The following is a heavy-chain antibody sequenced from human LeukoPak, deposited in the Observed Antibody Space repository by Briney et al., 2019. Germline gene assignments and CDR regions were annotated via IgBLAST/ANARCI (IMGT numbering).Heavy chain of an antibody. Sequence: GGSLRLSCAASGFTFSSYSMNWVRQAPGKGLEWVSSISSSSSYIYYADSVKGRFTISRDNAKNSLYLQMNSLRAADTAVYYCAREYCSSTSCYLAYWGQGTLVTVSS. V-gene: IGHV3-21*01. D-gene: IGHD2-2*01. CDR3: AREYCSSTSCYLAY. CDR1: GFTFSSYS. CDR2: ISSSSSYI. J-gene: IGHJ4*02.